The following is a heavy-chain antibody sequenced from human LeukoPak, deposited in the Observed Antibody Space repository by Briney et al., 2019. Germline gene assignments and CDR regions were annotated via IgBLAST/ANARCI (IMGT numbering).Heavy chain of an antibody. CDR1: GYTFASYG. CDR2: ISAYNGHT. D-gene: IGHD1-14*01. CDR3: ASRNNRDAFDV. Sequence: VASVKVSCKTSGYTFASYGFSWVRQAPGQGLEWMGWISAYNGHTNYAQKFQGRVTMTTDTSTTAASMELRSLRSDDTAVYYCASRNNRDAFDVWGQGTLVTVSS. J-gene: IGHJ3*01. V-gene: IGHV1-18*01.